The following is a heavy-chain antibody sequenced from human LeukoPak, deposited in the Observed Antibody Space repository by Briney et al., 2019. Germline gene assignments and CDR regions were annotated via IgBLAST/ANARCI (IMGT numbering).Heavy chain of an antibody. V-gene: IGHV4-39*07. CDR3: ARSYCSGGSCPVGY. Sequence: SETLSLTCTVSGGSISSSSYYWGWIRQPPGKGLERIGKINHSGSTNYNPSLKSRVTISVDTSKDQFSLKLSSVTAADTAVYYCARSYCSGGSCPVGYWGQGTLVTVSS. D-gene: IGHD2-15*01. CDR2: INHSGST. J-gene: IGHJ4*02. CDR1: GGSISSSSYY.